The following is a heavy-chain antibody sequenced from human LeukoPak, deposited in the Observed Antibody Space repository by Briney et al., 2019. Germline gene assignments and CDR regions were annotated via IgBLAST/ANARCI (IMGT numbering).Heavy chain of an antibody. V-gene: IGHV1-69*05. CDR1: GGTFSSYA. CDR2: IIPIFGTA. J-gene: IGHJ5*02. D-gene: IGHD2-2*01. Sequence: ASVKSSCKASGGTFSSYAISWVRHTPGQGLEWMGEIIPIFGTANYAQKFQGRVTITTGESTSTAYMELSSLRSEDTAVYYCVVPAATGFDPWGQGTLVTVSS. CDR3: VVPAATGFDP.